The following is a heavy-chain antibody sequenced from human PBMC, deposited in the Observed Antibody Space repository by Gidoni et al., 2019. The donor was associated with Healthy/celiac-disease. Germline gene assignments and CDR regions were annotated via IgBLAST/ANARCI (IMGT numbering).Heavy chain of an antibody. CDR2: ISAYNSNT. Sequence: QVQLVQSGAAVTKPWASVTLSCKASGYTFTSYGISGVRQAPGQGLEWMGWISAYNSNTNYAQKLQGRVTMTTDTTTSTAYMELRSMRSDDTAVYYCARDHYESVGGYCDLWGRGTLVTVSS. J-gene: IGHJ2*01. CDR1: GYTFTSYG. V-gene: IGHV1-18*01. D-gene: IGHD3-22*01. CDR3: ARDHYESVGGYCDL.